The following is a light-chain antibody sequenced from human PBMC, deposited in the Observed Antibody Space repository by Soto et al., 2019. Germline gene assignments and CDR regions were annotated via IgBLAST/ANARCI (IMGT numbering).Light chain of an antibody. CDR1: QSVTSSY. J-gene: IGKJ5*01. V-gene: IGKV3-20*01. CDR3: QQYHNWPIT. CDR2: GAS. Sequence: IGLTQSPGTLSLSPGERATLSCRASQSVTSSYLAWNQQKPGQAPRLLIYGASSRATGIPDRFSGSGSGTDFTLTISRLEPEDCAVYYCQQYHNWPITFGQGTRLEI.